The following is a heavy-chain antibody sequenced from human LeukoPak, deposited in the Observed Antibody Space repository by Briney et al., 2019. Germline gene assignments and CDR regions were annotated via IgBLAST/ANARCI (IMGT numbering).Heavy chain of an antibody. CDR1: GGTFTSYA. CDR2: SIPNFRTA. D-gene: IGHD3-10*01. CDR3: ARAGLFSNYDYYYHMDV. Sequence: SVKVSCKASGGTFTSYAISWVRQAPGQGLQYLGGSIPNFRTAKYAQDFQGRVTITTDETIAYMELSSLTSEDTAIYYCARAGLFSNYDYYYHMDVWGKGTTVIVSS. J-gene: IGHJ6*03. V-gene: IGHV1-69*05.